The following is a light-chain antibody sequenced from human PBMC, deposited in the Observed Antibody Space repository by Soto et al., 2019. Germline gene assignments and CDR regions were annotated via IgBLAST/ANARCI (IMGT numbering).Light chain of an antibody. CDR2: AAS. J-gene: IGKJ3*01. CDR3: QQYNIWPPIT. CDR1: QSVSGN. Sequence: EIVMTQSPATLSVSPGERATLSCRASQSVSGNLAWYQQKPGQAPRLLIYAASTRATGIPARFSGSGSGTELTLTIRSLQSEDFAVYYCQQYNIWPPITFVPGTKVDIK. V-gene: IGKV3-15*01.